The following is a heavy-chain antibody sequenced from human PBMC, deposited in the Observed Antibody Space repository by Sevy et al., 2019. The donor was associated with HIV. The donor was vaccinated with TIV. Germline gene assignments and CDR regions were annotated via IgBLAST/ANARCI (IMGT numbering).Heavy chain of an antibody. D-gene: IGHD1-26*01. J-gene: IGHJ3*02. V-gene: IGHV5-51*01. Sequence: GESLKISCKGSGYTFSKYWIAWVRQMPGKGLEWMGIIYPRDSDARYSPSFQGHVTISVDKSINTAYRQWSRLEASDTATYYCARQGAFTVFGVVEDAFDIWGQGTMVTVSS. CDR2: IYPRDSDA. CDR3: ARQGAFTVFGVVEDAFDI. CDR1: GYTFSKYW.